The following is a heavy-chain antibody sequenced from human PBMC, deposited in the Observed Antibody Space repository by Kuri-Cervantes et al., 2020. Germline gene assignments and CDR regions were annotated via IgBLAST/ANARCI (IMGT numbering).Heavy chain of an antibody. CDR1: GGSFSGYF. CDR2: INHRGST. CDR3: ARGPLARSSTSCYDY. D-gene: IGHD2-2*01. J-gene: IGHJ4*02. V-gene: IGHV4-34*01. Sequence: SETLSLTCAVYGGSFSGYFWSWTRQPPGKGLEWIGEINHRGSTTYNASLKSRVTISVDTSKNQFSLKLSSVTAADTAVYYCARGPLARSSTSCYDYWGQGTLVTDSS.